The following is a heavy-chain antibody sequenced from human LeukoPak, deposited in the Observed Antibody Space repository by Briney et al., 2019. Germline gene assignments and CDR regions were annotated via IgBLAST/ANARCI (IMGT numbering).Heavy chain of an antibody. CDR3: AREWITSYYDSSGYLH. V-gene: IGHV4-34*01. CDR1: GGSFSDYY. CDR2: INHSGST. D-gene: IGHD3-22*01. J-gene: IGHJ4*02. Sequence: PSETLSLTCAVYGGSFSDYYWSWIRQPPGKGLEWIGEINHSGSTNYNPSLKSRVTISVDTSKNQFSLKLSSVTAADTAVYYCAREWITSYYDSSGYLHWGQGTLVTVSS.